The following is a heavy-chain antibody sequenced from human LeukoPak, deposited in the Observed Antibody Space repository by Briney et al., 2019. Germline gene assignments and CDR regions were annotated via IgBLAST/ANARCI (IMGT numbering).Heavy chain of an antibody. J-gene: IGHJ4*02. D-gene: IGHD3-9*01. CDR1: GFTFSSCA. Sequence: GGSLRLSCAASGFTFSSCAMSWVRQAPGKGLEWVSAISGSGGSTYYADSVKGLFTISRDNSKNTLYLQMNSLRAEDTAVYYCAKSGGRDYDILTASYWGQGTLVTVSS. V-gene: IGHV3-23*01. CDR3: AKSGGRDYDILTASY. CDR2: ISGSGGST.